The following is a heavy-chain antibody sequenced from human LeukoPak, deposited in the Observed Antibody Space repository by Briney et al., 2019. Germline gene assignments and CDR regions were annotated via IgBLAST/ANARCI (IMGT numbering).Heavy chain of an antibody. J-gene: IGHJ5*02. CDR1: GGTFSSYA. CDR3: ARALGQWLVRPELGRTFGFDP. D-gene: IGHD6-19*01. Sequence: SVKVSCKASGGTFSSYAISWVRQAPGQGLEWMGGIIPIFGTANYAQKFQGRVTITADESTSTAYMELSSLRSEDTAVYYRARALGQWLVRPELGRTFGFDPWGQGTLVTVSS. V-gene: IGHV1-69*13. CDR2: IIPIFGTA.